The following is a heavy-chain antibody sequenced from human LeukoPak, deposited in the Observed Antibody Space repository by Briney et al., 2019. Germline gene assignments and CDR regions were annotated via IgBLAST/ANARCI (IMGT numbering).Heavy chain of an antibody. CDR2: IYYSGST. J-gene: IGHJ1*01. CDR1: GGSISSYY. V-gene: IGHV4-59*08. CDR3: ARLEARREWLPEYFQH. D-gene: IGHD6-19*01. Sequence: PSETLSLTCTVSGGSISSYYWSWIRQPPGEGLEWIGYIYYSGSTNYNPSLKSRVTISVDTSKNQFSLKLSSVTAADTAVYYCARLEARREWLPEYFQHWGQGTLVTVSS.